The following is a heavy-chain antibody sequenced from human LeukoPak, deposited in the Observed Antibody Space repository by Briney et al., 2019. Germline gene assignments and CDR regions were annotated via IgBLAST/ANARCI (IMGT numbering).Heavy chain of an antibody. CDR1: GASFSSRTSY. CDR3: ARHVSSVGVAVVITMIDS. Sequence: KASETLSLTCSVSGASFSSRTSYWGWIRQPTGKGLEWIGTIYGSGNTYYNPSLKSRVTISGDTSKNQLSLRVNSVTAADTAVYYCARHVSSVGVAVVITMIDSWGQGILVTVSS. D-gene: IGHD2-15*01. CDR2: IYGSGNT. V-gene: IGHV4-39*01. J-gene: IGHJ4*02.